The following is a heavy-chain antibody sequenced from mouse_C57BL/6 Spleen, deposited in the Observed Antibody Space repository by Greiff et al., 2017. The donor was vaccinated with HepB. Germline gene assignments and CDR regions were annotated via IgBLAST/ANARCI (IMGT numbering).Heavy chain of an antibody. CDR3: ARSTYYSNWFAY. V-gene: IGHV1-82*01. D-gene: IGHD2-5*01. CDR2: IYPGDGDT. J-gene: IGHJ3*01. CDR1: GYAFSSSW. Sequence: VKLVESGPELVKPGASVKISCKASGYAFSSSWMNWVKQRPGKGLEWIGRIYPGDGDTNYNGKFKGKATLTADKSSSTAYMQLSSLTSEDSAVYFCARSTYYSNWFAYWGQGTLVTVSA.